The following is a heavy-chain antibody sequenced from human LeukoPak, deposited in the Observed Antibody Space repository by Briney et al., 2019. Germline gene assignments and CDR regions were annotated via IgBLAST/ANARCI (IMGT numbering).Heavy chain of an antibody. CDR1: GGSISSYY. CDR2: IYYSGST. Sequence: SETLSFTCTVSGGSISSYYWSWIRQPPGKGLEWIGYIYYSGSTNYNPSLKSRVTISVDTSKNQFSLKLSSVTAADTAVYYCARGPHYYDSSGPWGYWGQGTLVTVSS. D-gene: IGHD3-22*01. J-gene: IGHJ4*02. V-gene: IGHV4-59*01. CDR3: ARGPHYYDSSGPWGY.